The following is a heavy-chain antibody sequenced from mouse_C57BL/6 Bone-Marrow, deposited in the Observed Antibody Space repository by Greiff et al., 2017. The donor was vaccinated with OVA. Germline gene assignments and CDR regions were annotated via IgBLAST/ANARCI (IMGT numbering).Heavy chain of an antibody. Sequence: EVHLVESGPGLVKPSQSLSLTCSVTGYSITSGYYWNWIRQFPGNKLEWMGYISYDGSNNYNPSLKNRISITRDTSKNQFFLKLNSVTTEDTATYYCARFYGNYPYYAMDYWGQGTSVTVSS. CDR2: ISYDGSN. D-gene: IGHD2-1*01. V-gene: IGHV3-6*01. J-gene: IGHJ4*01. CDR1: GYSITSGYY. CDR3: ARFYGNYPYYAMDY.